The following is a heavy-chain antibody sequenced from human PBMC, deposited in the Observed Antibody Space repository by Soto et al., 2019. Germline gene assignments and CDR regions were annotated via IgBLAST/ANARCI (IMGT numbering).Heavy chain of an antibody. D-gene: IGHD3-9*01. CDR2: IRSKANSYAT. CDR1: GFTFSGSA. CDR3: TRQRGLSASLTGPYAMDV. Sequence: EVQLVESGGGWVQPGGSLKLSCAASGFTFSGSAMHWVRQASGKGLEWVGRIRSKANSYATAYAASVKGRFTISRDDSKTTAYLQMNSLKTEDTAVYYGTRQRGLSASLTGPYAMDVWCQGTTVTVSS. J-gene: IGHJ6*02. V-gene: IGHV3-73*02.